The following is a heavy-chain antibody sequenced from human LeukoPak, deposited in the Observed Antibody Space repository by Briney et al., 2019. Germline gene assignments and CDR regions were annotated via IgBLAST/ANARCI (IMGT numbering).Heavy chain of an antibody. V-gene: IGHV4-59*02. Sequence: GSLRLSCTVSGFTVSSNSMSWVRQAPGKGLEWIGYIYYSGSTNYNPSLKSRVTISVDTSKNQFSLKLSSVTAADTAVYYCARDRLGYYYYYMDVWGKGTTVTVSS. CDR1: GFTVSSNS. J-gene: IGHJ6*03. D-gene: IGHD6-6*01. CDR3: ARDRLGYYYYYMDV. CDR2: IYYSGST.